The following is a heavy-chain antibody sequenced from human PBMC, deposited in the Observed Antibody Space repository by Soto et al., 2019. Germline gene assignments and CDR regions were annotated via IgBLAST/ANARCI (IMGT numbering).Heavy chain of an antibody. Sequence: PSETLSLTCTVSGGSISSYYWSWIRQPPGKGLEWIGYIYYSGSTNYNPSLKSRVTISVDTSKNQFSLKLSSVTAADTAVYYCARDPSAGYYGSGSYWYYFDYWGQGTLVTVSS. D-gene: IGHD3-10*01. CDR3: ARDPSAGYYGSGSYWYYFDY. V-gene: IGHV4-59*01. CDR2: IYYSGST. CDR1: GGSISSYY. J-gene: IGHJ4*02.